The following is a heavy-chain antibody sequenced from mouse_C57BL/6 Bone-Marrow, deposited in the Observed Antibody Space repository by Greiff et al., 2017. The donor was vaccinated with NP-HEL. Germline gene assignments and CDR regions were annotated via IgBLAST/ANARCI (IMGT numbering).Heavy chain of an antibody. CDR3: ESRGGGGLSYWYFDV. Sequence: QVQLQQSGPELVKPGASVKISCKASGYTFTDYYINWVKQRPGQGLEWVGWFFPGSGSTYYNEKFKGKATLTVDNASSTAYMLLSSLTSEDSAVYFCESRGGGGLSYWYFDVWGTGTTVTVSS. V-gene: IGHV1-75*01. CDR1: GYTFTDYY. CDR2: FFPGSGST. D-gene: IGHD3-3*01. J-gene: IGHJ1*03.